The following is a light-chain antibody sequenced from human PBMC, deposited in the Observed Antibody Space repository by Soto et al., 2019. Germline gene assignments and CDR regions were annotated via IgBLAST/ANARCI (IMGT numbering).Light chain of an antibody. CDR3: QQLNTYPVN. J-gene: IGKJ4*01. CDR1: QGVSRY. Sequence: IQLTQPPSSLSASVGDSVTITCRASQGVSRYLSRYQKTPGRAPILLISAASTLQSGVPARFSGRGSGTDFTLSITSLQTEDCATYYCQQLNTYPVNFGGRTKVEIK. V-gene: IGKV1-9*01. CDR2: AAS.